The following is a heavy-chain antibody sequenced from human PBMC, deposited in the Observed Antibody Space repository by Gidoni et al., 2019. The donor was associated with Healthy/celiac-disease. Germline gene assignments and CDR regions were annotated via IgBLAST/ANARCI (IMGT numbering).Heavy chain of an antibody. CDR2: IRSSGSTI. D-gene: IGHD2-2*01. CDR1: GFTFSSYE. V-gene: IGHV3-48*03. J-gene: IGHJ4*02. CDR3: ARDQTDRGSTSLSLGY. Sequence: EVQLVESGGGLVQPGGSLRLSCAASGFTFSSYEMNWVSQAPGKGLEWVSYIRSSGSTIYYADSVKGRFTISRDNAKNSLYLQMNSLRAEDTAVYYCARDQTDRGSTSLSLGYWGQGTLVTVSS.